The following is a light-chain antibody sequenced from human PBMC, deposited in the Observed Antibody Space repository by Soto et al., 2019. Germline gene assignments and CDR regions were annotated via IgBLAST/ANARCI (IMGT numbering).Light chain of an antibody. J-gene: IGKJ4*01. V-gene: IGKV3-20*01. CDR2: GAS. CDR3: QQYGSSP. CDR1: QRVSSSY. Sequence: EIVLTQSPGTLSWSPGERATLSCRASQRVSSSYLAWYQQKPGQAPRLLIYGASSRATGIPDRFSGSGSGTDFTLTSSRLKPEDFAVYYCQQYGSSPFGGGTKVEIK.